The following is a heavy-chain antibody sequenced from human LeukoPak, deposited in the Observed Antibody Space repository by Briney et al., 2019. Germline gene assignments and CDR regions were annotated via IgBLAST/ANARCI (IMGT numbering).Heavy chain of an antibody. D-gene: IGHD6-13*01. CDR1: GGSISSYY. V-gene: IGHV4-59*01. CDR2: IYYSGST. Sequence: SETLSLTCTVSGGSISSYYWSWIRQPPGKGLEWIGYIYYSGSTNYNPSLKSRVTISVDTSKNQFSLKLSSVTAADPAVYYCAGASMGPSRGAAAGNNSWGQGTLVTVSS. J-gene: IGHJ4*02. CDR3: AGASMGPSRGAAAGNNS.